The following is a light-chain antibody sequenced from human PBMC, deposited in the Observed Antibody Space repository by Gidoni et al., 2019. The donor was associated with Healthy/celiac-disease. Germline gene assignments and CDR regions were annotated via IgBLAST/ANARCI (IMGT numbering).Light chain of an antibody. CDR1: QSVSSY. CDR2: DAS. V-gene: IGKV3-11*01. Sequence: EIVLTQSPATLSLSPGERATLSCRASQSVSSYLAWYQQTPGQAPRLLIYDASDRATGIPARFSGSGSGTDFTLTISSLEPEDFAVYYCQQRSNWPPGWTFXQXTKVEIK. J-gene: IGKJ1*01. CDR3: QQRSNWPPGWT.